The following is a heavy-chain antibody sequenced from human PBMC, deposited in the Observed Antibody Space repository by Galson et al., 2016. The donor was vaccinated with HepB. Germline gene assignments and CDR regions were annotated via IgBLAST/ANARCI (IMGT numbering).Heavy chain of an antibody. CDR3: ARGQWLVRTLDP. J-gene: IGHJ5*02. Sequence: SETLSLTCTVSGAPFSDNYWNWIRQPPGKGLEWIGQINQVLHSTNTQFSPSLKSRVTMSIDTSKSQFSLKLTSVTAADAAGDYCARGQWLVRTLDPWGPGTLVTVSS. CDR1: GAPFSDNY. D-gene: IGHD6-19*01. V-gene: IGHV4-34*01. CDR2: INQVLHSTNT.